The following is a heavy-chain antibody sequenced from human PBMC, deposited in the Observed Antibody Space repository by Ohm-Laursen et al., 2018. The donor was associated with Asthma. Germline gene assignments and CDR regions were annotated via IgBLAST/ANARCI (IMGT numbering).Heavy chain of an antibody. CDR2: ISGSSGKT. CDR3: AKASTEWGSFDS. CDR1: GFTFNRNA. Sequence: SLRLSCAAPGFTFNRNAMSWVRQAPGKGLEWVSAISGSSGKTYYAESVKGRFTISRDNSKNTLNLQVNGLRAEDTAVYYCAKASTEWGSFDSWGQGTLVTVSS. V-gene: IGHV3-23*01. D-gene: IGHD7-27*01. J-gene: IGHJ4*02.